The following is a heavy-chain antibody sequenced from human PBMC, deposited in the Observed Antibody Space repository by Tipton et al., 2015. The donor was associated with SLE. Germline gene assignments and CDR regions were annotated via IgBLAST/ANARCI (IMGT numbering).Heavy chain of an antibody. D-gene: IGHD1-14*01. V-gene: IGHV4-38-2*01. CDR1: GFSISSGYY. J-gene: IGHJ4*02. CDR3: ARQGTGFGSGRDDY. Sequence: TLSLTCVVSGFSISSGYYWGWIRQSPEKGLEWIGSISHSGNIYLNPSLKSRASLSIDTSRNEVLLSLYSVTVEDTAVYYCARQGTGFGSGRDDYWGQGTLITVSS. CDR2: ISHSGNI.